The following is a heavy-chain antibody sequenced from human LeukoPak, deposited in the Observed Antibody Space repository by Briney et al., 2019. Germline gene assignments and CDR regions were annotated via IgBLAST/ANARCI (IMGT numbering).Heavy chain of an antibody. CDR3: GKDVSAGGMDV. CDR1: GFIVNDHA. CDR2: IYWNGDGA. V-gene: IGHV3-9*01. J-gene: IGHJ6*02. Sequence: PGGSLRLSCVASGFIVNDHAVHWVRQGPGRGLEWVAGIYWNGDGADYADSVKGRFTISRDNAKNSLYLQMNSLRADDTALYYCGKDVSAGGMDVWGQGTTVTVSS.